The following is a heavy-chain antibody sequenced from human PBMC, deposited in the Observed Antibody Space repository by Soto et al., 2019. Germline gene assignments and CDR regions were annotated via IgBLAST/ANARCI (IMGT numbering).Heavy chain of an antibody. CDR2: INHSGST. CDR3: ARGPPLLRFLEWSPMDV. D-gene: IGHD3-3*01. CDR1: GGSFSGYY. V-gene: IGHV4-34*01. J-gene: IGHJ6*03. Sequence: SETLSLTCAVYGGSFSGYYWSWIRQPPGKGLEWIGEINHSGSTNYNPSLKSRATISVDTSKNQFSLKLSSVTAADTAVYYCARGPPLLRFLEWSPMDVWGKGTTVTVSS.